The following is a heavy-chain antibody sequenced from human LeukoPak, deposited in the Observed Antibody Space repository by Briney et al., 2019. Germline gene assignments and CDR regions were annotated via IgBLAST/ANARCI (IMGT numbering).Heavy chain of an antibody. Sequence: SETLSLTCTVSGGSISSGDYYWSWIRQPPGKGLEWIGYIYYSGSTYYNPSLKSRVTISVDTSKNQFSLKLSSVTAADTAVYYCARDTTIFGAGRWEYYYYMDVWGKGTTVTVSS. CDR2: IYYSGST. V-gene: IGHV4-30-4*08. CDR3: ARDTTIFGAGRWEYYYYMDV. CDR1: GGSISSGDYY. D-gene: IGHD3-3*01. J-gene: IGHJ6*03.